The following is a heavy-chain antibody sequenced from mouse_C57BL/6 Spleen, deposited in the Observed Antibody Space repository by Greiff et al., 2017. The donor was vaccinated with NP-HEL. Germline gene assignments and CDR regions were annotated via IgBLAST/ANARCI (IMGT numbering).Heavy chain of an antibody. CDR3: ARHYGSSYDYAMDY. J-gene: IGHJ4*01. CDR1: GYTFTSYW. V-gene: IGHV1-64*01. Sequence: QVHVKQPGAELVKPGASVKLSCKASGYTFTSYWMHWVKQRPGQGLEWIGMIHPNSGSTNYNEKFKSKATLTVDKSSSTAYMQLSSLTSEDSAVYYCARHYGSSYDYAMDYWGQGTSVTVSS. CDR2: IHPNSGST. D-gene: IGHD1-1*01.